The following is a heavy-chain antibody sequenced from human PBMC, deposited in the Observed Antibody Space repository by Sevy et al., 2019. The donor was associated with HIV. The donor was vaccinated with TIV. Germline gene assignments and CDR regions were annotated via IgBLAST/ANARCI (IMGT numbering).Heavy chain of an antibody. CDR3: VGGASYYASGALYFDY. D-gene: IGHD3-10*01. CDR2: GHYDGRT. Sequence: SETLSLICTVSGYSISSSYYWGWIRQPPGKGLEYIGTGHYDGRTYYNPSLMSRVTITIDTSNNQLSLKVTSVTAADTAAYYCVGGASYYASGALYFDYWGQGTLVTVSS. J-gene: IGHJ4*02. V-gene: IGHV4-38-2*02. CDR1: GYSISSSYY.